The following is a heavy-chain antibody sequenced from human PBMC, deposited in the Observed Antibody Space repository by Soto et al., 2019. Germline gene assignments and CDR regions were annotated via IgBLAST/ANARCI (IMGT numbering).Heavy chain of an antibody. J-gene: IGHJ3*02. CDR3: ARRRPGWGDAFDI. Sequence: GGSLRLSCAASGFIFSSYRMNWVRQAPGKGLEWIASISTNSDGSSTSYADSVKGRFTISRDNAKNTLYLQMNSLSAEDTAVYYCARRRPGWGDAFDIWGQGTMVTISS. CDR2: TNSDGSST. D-gene: IGHD3-16*01. CDR1: GFIFSSYR. V-gene: IGHV3-74*01.